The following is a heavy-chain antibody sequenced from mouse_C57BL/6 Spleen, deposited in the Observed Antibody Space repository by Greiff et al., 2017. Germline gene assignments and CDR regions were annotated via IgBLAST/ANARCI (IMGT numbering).Heavy chain of an antibody. Sequence: QVQLQQSGAELVKPGTSVKVSCKASGYAFTNYLIEWVKQRPGQGLEWIGVINPSSGGTNYNQKFKGKATLTADKSSSTAYMQLSSLTSEDSAVSYCAATVVAYYTMGYCGQGTSVTVSS. J-gene: IGHJ4*01. CDR3: AATVVAYYTMGY. CDR2: INPSSGGT. CDR1: GYAFTNYL. V-gene: IGHV1-54*01. D-gene: IGHD1-1*01.